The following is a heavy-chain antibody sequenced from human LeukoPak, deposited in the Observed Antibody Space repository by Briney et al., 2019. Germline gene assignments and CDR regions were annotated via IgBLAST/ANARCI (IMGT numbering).Heavy chain of an antibody. CDR3: ARSLTYYYDSSGYF. D-gene: IGHD3-22*01. CDR2: ISSSCSTI. CDR1: GFTFSSYE. V-gene: IGHV3-48*03. J-gene: IGHJ4*02. Sequence: PGGSLRLSCAASGFTFSSYEMNWLRQAPGKGLELVSYISSSCSTIYYADSVKGRFTISRDNAKNSLYLQMNSLRAEDTAVYYCARSLTYYYDSSGYFWGQGTLVAVSS.